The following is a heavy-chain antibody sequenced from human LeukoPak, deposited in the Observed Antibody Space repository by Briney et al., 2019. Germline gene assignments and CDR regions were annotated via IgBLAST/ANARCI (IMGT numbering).Heavy chain of an antibody. D-gene: IGHD3-10*01. CDR3: ALTMVRGVD. J-gene: IGHJ4*02. V-gene: IGHV4-39*01. CDR1: GVSISSSSYY. CDR2: IYYSGST. Sequence: SETLSLTCTVSGVSISSSSYYWGWIRQPPGKGLEWIGSIYYSGSTYYNPSLKSRVTISVDTSKNQFSLKLSSVTAADTAVYYCALTMVRGVDWGQGTLVTVSS.